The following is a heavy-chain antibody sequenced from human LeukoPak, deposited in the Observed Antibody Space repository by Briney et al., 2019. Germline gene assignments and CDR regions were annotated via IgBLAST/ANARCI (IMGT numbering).Heavy chain of an antibody. J-gene: IGHJ4*02. CDR1: GYIFDDYA. V-gene: IGHV3-9*01. CDR2: ISWNTGII. D-gene: IGHD2-2*01. Sequence: PGGSLRLSCEASGYIFDDYAMNWVRQAPGKGLEWVAAISWNTGIIGYADSVQGRFTISRDNAKNTLFLQMNSLRTEDTAMYYCAKEGTSQEYHYLDNFGLGTLVIVSS. CDR3: AKEGTSQEYHYLDN.